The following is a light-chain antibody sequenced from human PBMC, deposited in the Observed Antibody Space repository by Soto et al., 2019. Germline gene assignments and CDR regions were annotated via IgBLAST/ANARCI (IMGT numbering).Light chain of an antibody. CDR1: QSVSSN. Sequence: EIVLTQSPATLSVSPGDRATLSCRASQSVSSNLAWYQQKPGQTPRLLIYVASTRATGVPPRFSGSRSGTEFTLTIRSLQSEDFAVYYCQQYYNWPPYTFGQGTKVDIK. V-gene: IGKV3-15*01. CDR3: QQYYNWPPYT. CDR2: VAS. J-gene: IGKJ2*01.